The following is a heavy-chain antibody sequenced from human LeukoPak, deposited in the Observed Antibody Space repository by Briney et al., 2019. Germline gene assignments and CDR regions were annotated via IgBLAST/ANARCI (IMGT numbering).Heavy chain of an antibody. Sequence: GGSLRLSCATSGFTFSSFGMNWVRQAPGKGLEWISYISGTSSTVYYADSVRGRFTISRDNAENSLYLQMNSLRAEDTAVYYCARDFWRDYWGQGTLVTVSS. V-gene: IGHV3-48*04. CDR2: ISGTSSTV. CDR1: GFTFSSFG. CDR3: ARDFWRDY. J-gene: IGHJ4*02. D-gene: IGHD3-3*01.